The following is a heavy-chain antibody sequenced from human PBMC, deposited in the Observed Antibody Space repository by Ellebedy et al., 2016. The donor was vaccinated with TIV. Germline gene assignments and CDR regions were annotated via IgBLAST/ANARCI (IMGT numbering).Heavy chain of an antibody. V-gene: IGHV3-7*03. CDR3: ARGRSFN. CDR2: IKQDGREK. Sequence: GESLKISCTASGFTFSRYWMTWVRQAPGKGLEWVAGIKQDGREKYYGDSVKGRFTISRDNAKDSLYLQMKSLRGEDTAVYYCARGRSFNWGQGTLVTVSS. J-gene: IGHJ4*02. D-gene: IGHD3-10*01. CDR1: GFTFSRYW.